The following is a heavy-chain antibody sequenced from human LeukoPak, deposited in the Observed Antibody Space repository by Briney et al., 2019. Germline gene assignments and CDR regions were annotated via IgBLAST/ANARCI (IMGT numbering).Heavy chain of an antibody. D-gene: IGHD2-2*01. CDR1: GGSISSYY. J-gene: IGHJ4*02. V-gene: IGHV4-59*12. Sequence: SETLSLTCTVSGGSISSYYWSWIRQPPGTGLEWIGYIHHSGSTYYNPSLKSRVTISVDRSRNQFSLKLSSVTAADTAVYYCASQLGYCSSTSCSTFDYWGQGTLVTVSS. CDR3: ASQLGYCSSTSCSTFDY. CDR2: IHHSGST.